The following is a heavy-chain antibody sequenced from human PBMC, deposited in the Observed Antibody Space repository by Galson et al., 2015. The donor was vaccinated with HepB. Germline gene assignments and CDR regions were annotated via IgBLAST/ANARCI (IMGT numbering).Heavy chain of an antibody. CDR2: INPNSGGT. D-gene: IGHD2-2*01. CDR3: ARDRHATSGNWFDP. V-gene: IGHV1-2*06. Sequence: SVKVSCKASGYTFTDYHMHWVRQAPGQGLEWMGRINPNSGGTNYAQRFQGRVTMTRDTSISTAYMELSRLTSDDAAVYYCARDRHATSGNWFDPWGQGTLVTVSS. J-gene: IGHJ5*02. CDR1: GYTFTDYH.